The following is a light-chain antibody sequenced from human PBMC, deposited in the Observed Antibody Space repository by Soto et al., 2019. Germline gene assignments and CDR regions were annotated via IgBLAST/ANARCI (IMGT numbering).Light chain of an antibody. CDR3: YSYAGTYTFV. CDR1: TSNIGAGYV. Sequence: QSVLTQPPSVSGAPGQRVTISCTGNTSNIGAGYVVHWYQQLPGTAPKLLIYGNSNRPSGVPDRFSGSKSGSTASLTISGLQAEDEADYYCYSYAGTYTFVFGGGTKLTVL. CDR2: GNS. V-gene: IGLV1-40*01. J-gene: IGLJ2*01.